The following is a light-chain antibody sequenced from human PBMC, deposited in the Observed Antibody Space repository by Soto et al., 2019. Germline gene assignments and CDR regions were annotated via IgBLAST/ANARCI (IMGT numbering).Light chain of an antibody. CDR3: HQYNNWPPS. J-gene: IGKJ4*02. V-gene: IGKV3-15*01. CDR1: QRVSTN. Sequence: ETVMTQSPATLSVSPGERATLSCRASQRVSTNLAWYQQKPGQSPRLLIYRASTRATDIPARFSGSGSGTEFTLTISSLQSEDFAVYCCHQYNNWPPSFGGGTKVDIK. CDR2: RAS.